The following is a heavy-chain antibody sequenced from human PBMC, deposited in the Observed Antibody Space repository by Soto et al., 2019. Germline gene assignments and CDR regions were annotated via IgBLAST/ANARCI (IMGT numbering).Heavy chain of an antibody. CDR3: AKVAGARRRTIDY. CDR2: ISGSCGST. D-gene: IGHD1-1*01. Sequence: GXLRLYCASSGFXFSSYALIWVRHAPGNGLECVSAISGSCGSTYYADSVKGRFTISRDNSKNTLYLQMNSLRAEDTAVYYCAKVAGARRRTIDYWGQGTLGTVSS. J-gene: IGHJ4*02. V-gene: IGHV3-23*01. CDR1: GFXFSSYA.